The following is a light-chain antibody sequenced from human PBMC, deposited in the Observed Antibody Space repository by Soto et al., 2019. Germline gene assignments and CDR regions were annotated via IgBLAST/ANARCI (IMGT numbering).Light chain of an antibody. CDR3: SSYTSSSTPLDV. V-gene: IGLV2-14*01. J-gene: IGLJ1*01. CDR2: DVS. Sequence: QSALTQPASVSGSPGQSITISCTGTSSDVGGYNYVSWYQQHPGKAPKLMIYDVSNRPSGVSNRFSGSKSGTTASLTISGLQAEDEADYYCSSYTSSSTPLDVFGTGTKLTVL. CDR1: SSDVGGYNY.